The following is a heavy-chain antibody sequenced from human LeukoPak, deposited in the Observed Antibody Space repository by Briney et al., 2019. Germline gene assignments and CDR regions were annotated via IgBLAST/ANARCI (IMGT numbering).Heavy chain of an antibody. CDR1: GGSISSSSYY. D-gene: IGHD7-27*01. CDR3: ARANWGFDY. J-gene: IGHJ4*02. V-gene: IGHV4-39*01. CDR2: IYYSGST. Sequence: PSEALSLTCTVSGGSISSSSYYWGWIRQPPGKGLEWIGSIYYSGSTYYNPSLKSRVTISVDTSKNQFSLKLSSVTAADTAVYYCARANWGFDYWGQGTLVTVSS.